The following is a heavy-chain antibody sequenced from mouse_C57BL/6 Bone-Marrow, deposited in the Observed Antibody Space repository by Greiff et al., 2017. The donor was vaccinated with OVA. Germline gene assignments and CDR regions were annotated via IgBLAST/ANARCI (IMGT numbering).Heavy chain of an antibody. Sequence: EVQLQQSGPELVKPGASVKMSCKASGYTFTDYNMHWVKQSHGKSLEWIGYINPNNGGTSYNQKFKGKATLTVNKSSSTAYMELSSLTSEDSAVYYCARRDGYDYTWFAYWGQGTLVTVSA. CDR2: INPNNGGT. D-gene: IGHD2-4*01. CDR3: ARRDGYDYTWFAY. CDR1: GYTFTDYN. V-gene: IGHV1-22*01. J-gene: IGHJ3*01.